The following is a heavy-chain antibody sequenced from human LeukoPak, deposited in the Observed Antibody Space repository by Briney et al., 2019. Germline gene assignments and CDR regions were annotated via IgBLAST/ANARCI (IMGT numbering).Heavy chain of an antibody. D-gene: IGHD5-12*01. CDR2: ISSSSSYI. CDR3: AREDIVATIIDY. J-gene: IGHJ4*02. V-gene: IGHV3-21*01. CDR1: GFTFSSYS. Sequence: GGSLRLSCAASGFTFSSYSMNWVRQAPGKGLEWVSSISSSSSYIYYADSVKGRFTISRDNAKNSLYLQMNSLRAEDTAVYYCAREDIVATIIDYWGQGTLVTVSS.